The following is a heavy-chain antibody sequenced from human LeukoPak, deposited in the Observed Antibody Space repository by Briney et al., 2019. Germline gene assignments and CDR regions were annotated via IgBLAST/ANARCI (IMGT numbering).Heavy chain of an antibody. CDR3: ARDPRSGWDY. CDR1: GFTFSSYE. J-gene: IGHJ4*02. CDR2: ISSSGSTI. D-gene: IGHD6-19*01. Sequence: PGGSLRLSCAASGFTFSSYEMNWVRQAPGKGLKWVSYISSSGSTIYYADSVKGRFTISRENAKNSLYLQMNSLRAEDTAVYYCARDPRSGWDYWGQGTLVTVSS. V-gene: IGHV3-48*03.